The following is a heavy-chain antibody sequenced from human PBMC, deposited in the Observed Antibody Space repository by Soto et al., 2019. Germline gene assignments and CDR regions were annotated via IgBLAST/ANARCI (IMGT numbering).Heavy chain of an antibody. CDR3: AREPSI. Sequence: SETLAPTCAVSGTSISSTFWCTWVRQPPGKGLEWIGEVYHTGTTKYNPSLKNRVTISVDKSNNQFSLELRAVTDADTAVYYCAREPSIWGEGTLVTVSS. J-gene: IGHJ4*02. V-gene: IGHV4-4*02. CDR1: GTSISSTFW. CDR2: VYHTGTT.